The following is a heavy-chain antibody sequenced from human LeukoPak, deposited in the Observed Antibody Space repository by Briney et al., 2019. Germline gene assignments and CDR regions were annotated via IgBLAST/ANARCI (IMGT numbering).Heavy chain of an antibody. CDR2: ISGAGGTT. Sequence: PGGAPRNSSAASGFTIITYARSWVGQHLGGGREWVSPISGAGGTTYYTDSVKGRFTISRDNSKNPLYLQMNSLRAEDTAVYYCAKGVRGTYGGGTFDIWGQGTMVIVSS. CDR1: GFTIITYA. J-gene: IGHJ3*02. V-gene: IGHV3-23*01. CDR3: AKGVRGTYGGGTFDI. D-gene: IGHD1-26*01.